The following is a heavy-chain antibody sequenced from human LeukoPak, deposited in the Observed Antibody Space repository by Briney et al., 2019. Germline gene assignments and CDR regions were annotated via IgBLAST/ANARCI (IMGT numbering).Heavy chain of an antibody. D-gene: IGHD3-9*01. J-gene: IGHJ4*02. Sequence: GASLRLSCAASGFTFSNYAMSWVRQAPGKGLEWVSAILGSGGSTYYADSVKGRFTVSRDNSKSTLYLQMNSLRAEDTALYYCAKRGDYDVLTGYYVPDYWGQGTLVTVSS. CDR3: AKRGDYDVLTGYYVPDY. V-gene: IGHV3-23*01. CDR2: ILGSGGST. CDR1: GFTFSNYA.